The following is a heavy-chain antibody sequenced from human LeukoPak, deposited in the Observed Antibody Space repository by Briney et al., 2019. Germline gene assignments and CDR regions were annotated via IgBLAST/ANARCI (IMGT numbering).Heavy chain of an antibody. CDR3: ASGGGSGSYYDNY. J-gene: IGHJ4*02. D-gene: IGHD3-10*01. Sequence: SVKVSCKASGGTLSSYAISWVRQAPGQGLEWMGRIIPILGIANYAQKFQGRVTITADKSTSTAYMELSSLRSEDTAVYYCASGGGSGSYYDNYWGQGTLVTVSS. CDR2: IIPILGIA. CDR1: GGTLSSYA. V-gene: IGHV1-69*04.